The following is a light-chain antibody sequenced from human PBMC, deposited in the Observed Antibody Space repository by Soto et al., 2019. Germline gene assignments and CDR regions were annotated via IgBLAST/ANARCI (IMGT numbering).Light chain of an antibody. Sequence: QSALTQPASVSGSPGQSITISCTGTSSDVGGYNYVSWYQQHPGKAPKLMIYEVSNRPSGVSTRFSGSKSGNTASLTISGLQAEDEADYYCNSYASNDTVVFGGGTKVTVL. V-gene: IGLV2-14*01. CDR2: EVS. CDR3: NSYASNDTVV. CDR1: SSDVGGYNY. J-gene: IGLJ2*01.